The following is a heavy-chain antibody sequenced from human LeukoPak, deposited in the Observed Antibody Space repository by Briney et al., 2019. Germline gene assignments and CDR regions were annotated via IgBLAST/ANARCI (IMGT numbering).Heavy chain of an antibody. CDR3: ASSENWYSSGCYPNDY. CDR1: GYTFTSYG. V-gene: IGHV1-18*01. J-gene: IGHJ4*02. D-gene: IGHD6-19*01. Sequence: ASVTVSCKASGYTFTSYGISWVRQAPGQGLEWMGWISAYNGNTNYAQKLQGRVTMTTDTSTSTAYMELRSLRSDDTAVYYCASSENWYSSGCYPNDYWGQGTLVTVSS. CDR2: ISAYNGNT.